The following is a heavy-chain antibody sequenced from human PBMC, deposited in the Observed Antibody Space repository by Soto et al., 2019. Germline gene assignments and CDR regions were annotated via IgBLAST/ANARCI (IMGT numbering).Heavy chain of an antibody. CDR1: GFAFSSYA. D-gene: IGHD2-21*02. J-gene: IGHJ3*01. V-gene: IGHV3-23*01. CDR2: IIGSGGTT. CDR3: AKTRLGGVCCHAFAV. Sequence: EVQLLESGGGLVQPGGSLRLSCAASGFAFSSYAMSWVRQAPGKGLEWVSLIIGSGGTTYYADSVKGRFTISRDNSKNTLYLEMNSLRAEDTATYYCAKTRLGGVCCHAFAVWGQGTMVTVSS.